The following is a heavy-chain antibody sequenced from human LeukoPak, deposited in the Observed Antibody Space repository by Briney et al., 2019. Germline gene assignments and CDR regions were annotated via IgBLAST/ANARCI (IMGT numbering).Heavy chain of an antibody. J-gene: IGHJ4*02. Sequence: PGGSLRLSCAASGFTFSSYWMHWVRQAPGKGLVWVSRINSDGINTSYADSVKGRFTISRDNAKNTLNLQMNSLRAEDTAVYYCARVKERTTVTSAFDYWGQGTLVTVSS. CDR1: GFTFSSYW. D-gene: IGHD4-17*01. CDR3: ARVKERTTVTSAFDY. CDR2: INSDGINT. V-gene: IGHV3-74*01.